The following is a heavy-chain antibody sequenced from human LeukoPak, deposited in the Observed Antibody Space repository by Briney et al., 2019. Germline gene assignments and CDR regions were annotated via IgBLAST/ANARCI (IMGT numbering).Heavy chain of an antibody. Sequence: ETLSLTCTVSGGSINNYYWSWIRQSAGKGLEWIGRIYSSGTTNYNPSLKSRVTISVDTSKNQFSLKLSSVTAADTAVYYCARDINGAPPYYYYGMDVWGQGTTVTVSS. CDR2: IYSSGTT. CDR3: ARDINGAPPYYYYGMDV. CDR1: GGSINNYY. J-gene: IGHJ6*02. D-gene: IGHD2-8*01. V-gene: IGHV4-4*07.